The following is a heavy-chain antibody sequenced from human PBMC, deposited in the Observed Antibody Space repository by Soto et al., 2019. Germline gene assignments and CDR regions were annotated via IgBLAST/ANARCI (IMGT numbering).Heavy chain of an antibody. CDR1: GFTFSDYW. CDR2: INGDGSNA. J-gene: IGHJ5*02. Sequence: EVQLVESGGGLVQPGGSLRLSCAASGFTFSDYWMRWVRQVPGKGLVWLSRINGDGSNANYADYVRGRFTISRDNDNNTLNLQMNSLRAEDTAVYYCVRSMTTLTIDWLDPWGQGTQVTVFS. V-gene: IGHV3-74*01. D-gene: IGHD4-17*01. CDR3: VRSMTTLTIDWLDP.